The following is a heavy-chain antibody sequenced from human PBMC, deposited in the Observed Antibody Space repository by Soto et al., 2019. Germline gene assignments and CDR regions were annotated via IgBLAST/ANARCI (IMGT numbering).Heavy chain of an antibody. J-gene: IGHJ5*02. CDR3: EREGGRLNWFDP. CDR2: ISSSTI. Sequence: EVQLVESGGGLVQPGGSLRLSCAASGFTFSSYSMNWVRQAPGKGLEWVSYISSSTIYYADSVKGRFTISRDNAKNSLYLQKNSLRDEDTAVYDCEREGGRLNWFDPWGQGTLVTVSS. V-gene: IGHV3-48*02. CDR1: GFTFSSYS. D-gene: IGHD2-15*01.